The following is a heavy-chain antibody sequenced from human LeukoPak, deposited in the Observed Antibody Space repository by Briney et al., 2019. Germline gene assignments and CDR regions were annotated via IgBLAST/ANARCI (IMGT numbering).Heavy chain of an antibody. V-gene: IGHV3-66*01. CDR1: GFTVSSNY. CDR3: ARASNEEPYYYDSSGYYHDAFDI. J-gene: IGHJ3*02. Sequence: GGSLRLSCAASGFTVSSNYMSWVRQAPGKGLEWVSFIYSGGGTYYADSVKGRFTISRDNSKNTLYLQMNSLRAEDTAVYYCARASNEEPYYYDSSGYYHDAFDIWGQGTMVTVSS. D-gene: IGHD3-22*01. CDR2: IYSGGGT.